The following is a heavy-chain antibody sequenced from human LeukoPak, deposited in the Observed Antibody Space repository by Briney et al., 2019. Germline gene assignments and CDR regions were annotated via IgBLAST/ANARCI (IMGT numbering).Heavy chain of an antibody. CDR2: IYYTGST. Sequence: PAETLSLTCTVSGGSISNSDYYCDWVRQSPGKGLEWIGSIYYTGSTYYNPSLKSRVTISVDTSKNQFSLKLSSVTAADTAVYYCARGSDGYNTYYYYYMDVWGKGTTVTVSS. CDR1: GGSISNSDYY. J-gene: IGHJ6*03. V-gene: IGHV4-39*07. CDR3: ARGSDGYNTYYYYYMDV. D-gene: IGHD5-24*01.